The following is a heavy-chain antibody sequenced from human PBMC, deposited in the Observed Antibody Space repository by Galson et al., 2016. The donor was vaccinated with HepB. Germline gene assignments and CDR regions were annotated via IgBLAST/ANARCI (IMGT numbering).Heavy chain of an antibody. D-gene: IGHD3-3*01. CDR2: ISRGATTI. J-gene: IGHJ4*02. V-gene: IGHV3-48*03. Sequence: SLRLSCAASGFTFSSYEMNWVRQAPGKGLEWISYISRGATTIYYADSVRGRFTVSRDNDRNSLYLQMNSLRAEDTAIYYCTRDRAQDWSGSFTGVYFDSWGQGTLVTVSS. CDR1: GFTFSSYE. CDR3: TRDRAQDWSGSFTGVYFDS.